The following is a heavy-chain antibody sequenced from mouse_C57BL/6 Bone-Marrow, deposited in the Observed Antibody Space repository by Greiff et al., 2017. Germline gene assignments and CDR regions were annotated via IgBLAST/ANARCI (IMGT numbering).Heavy chain of an antibody. V-gene: IGHV5-9*01. J-gene: IGHJ1*03. Sequence: EVMLVESGGGLVKPGGSLKLSCAASGFTFSSYTMSWVRQTPEKRLQWVAAISGGGGNTYYPDSVKGRFTISRDNDKNILYLQMSSLRSEDTAWYYGSSQVTTVLATKYFDVWGTGTTVTVSS. CDR3: SSQVTTVLATKYFDV. CDR2: ISGGGGNT. D-gene: IGHD1-1*01. CDR1: GFTFSSYT.